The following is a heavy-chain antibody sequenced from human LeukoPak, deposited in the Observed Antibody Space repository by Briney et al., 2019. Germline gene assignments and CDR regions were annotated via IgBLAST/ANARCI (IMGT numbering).Heavy chain of an antibody. Sequence: GASVKLSCKASGYTFSNYCIHWVRQAPGQGLEWMGIFNPTYDIPIYAQRFEGRVTMTRDMSTSTVYMELSTLRSDDTAVYYCARDAFFYSGSHWGQGTLVTVSS. J-gene: IGHJ4*02. V-gene: IGHV1-46*01. D-gene: IGHD1-26*01. CDR1: GYTFSNYC. CDR2: FNPTYDIP. CDR3: ARDAFFYSGSH.